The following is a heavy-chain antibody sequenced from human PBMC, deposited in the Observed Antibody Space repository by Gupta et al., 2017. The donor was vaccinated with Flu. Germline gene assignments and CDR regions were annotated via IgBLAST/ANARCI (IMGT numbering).Heavy chain of an antibody. CDR1: GFTFSTSS. Sequence: EVQLVESGGGLVQPGGSLRLSCAASGFTFSTSSMNWLRHAPGKGLEWVAYIGSSSSIIHYADAVKGRFTISRDNAKNSLYLQMNRMRDEDTAVYYFARGPNGQNNWFDPWCQGTLVTVYS. D-gene: IGHD7-27*01. CDR2: IGSSSSII. CDR3: ARGPNGQNNWFDP. V-gene: IGHV3-48*02. J-gene: IGHJ5*02.